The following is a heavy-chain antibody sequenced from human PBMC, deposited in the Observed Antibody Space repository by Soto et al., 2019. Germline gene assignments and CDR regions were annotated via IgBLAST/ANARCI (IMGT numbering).Heavy chain of an antibody. CDR3: ARQPSFRYYYDSSGSELDP. D-gene: IGHD3-22*01. CDR1: GYSFTSYW. J-gene: IGHJ5*02. V-gene: IGHV5-51*01. CDR2: IYPGDSDT. Sequence: PGESLKISCKGSGYSFTSYWIGWVRQMPGKGLEWMGIIYPGDSDTRYSPSFQGQVTISADKSISTAYLQWSSLKASDTAMYYCARQPSFRYYYDSSGSELDPSGQGSLVTVSS.